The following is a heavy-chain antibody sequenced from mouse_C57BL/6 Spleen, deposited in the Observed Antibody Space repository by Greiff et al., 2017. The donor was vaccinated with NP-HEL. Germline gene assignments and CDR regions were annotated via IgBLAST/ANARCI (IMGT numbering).Heavy chain of an antibody. CDR1: GYTFTDYY. J-gene: IGHJ3*01. D-gene: IGHD2-2*01. V-gene: IGHV1-19*01. Sequence: EVQLQESGPVLVKPGASVKMSCKASGYTFTDYYMNWVKQSHGKSLEWIGVINPYNGGTSYNQKFKGKATLTVDKSSSTAYMELNSLTSEDSAVYYCARSGGYDPAWFAYWGQGTLVTVSA. CDR2: INPYNGGT. CDR3: ARSGGYDPAWFAY.